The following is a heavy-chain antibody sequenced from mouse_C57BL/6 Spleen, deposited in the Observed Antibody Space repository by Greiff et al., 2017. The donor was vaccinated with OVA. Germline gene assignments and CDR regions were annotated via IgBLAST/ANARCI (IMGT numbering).Heavy chain of an antibody. D-gene: IGHD1-1*01. V-gene: IGHV1-22*01. J-gene: IGHJ2*01. CDR2: INPNNGGT. Sequence: EVQLQESGPELVKPGASVKMSCKASGYTFTDYNMHWVKQSHGKSLEWIGYINPNNGGTSYNQKFKGKATLTVNKSSSTAYMELRSLTSEDSAVYYCALYYYGYFDYWGQGTTLTVSS. CDR1: GYTFTDYN. CDR3: ALYYYGYFDY.